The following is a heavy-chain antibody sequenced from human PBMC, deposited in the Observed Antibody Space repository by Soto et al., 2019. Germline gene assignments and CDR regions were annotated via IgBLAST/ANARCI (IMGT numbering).Heavy chain of an antibody. CDR2: IYYSGST. CDR1: GGSISSYY. J-gene: IGHJ5*02. CDR3: ARDFGSEGITGTRGWFDP. Sequence: SETLSLTCTVSGGSISSYYWSWIRQPPGKGLEWIGYIYYSGSTNYNPSLKSRVTISVDTSKNQFSLKLSSVTAADTAVYYCARDFGSEGITGTRGWFDPWGQGTLVTVSS. V-gene: IGHV4-59*01. D-gene: IGHD1-7*01.